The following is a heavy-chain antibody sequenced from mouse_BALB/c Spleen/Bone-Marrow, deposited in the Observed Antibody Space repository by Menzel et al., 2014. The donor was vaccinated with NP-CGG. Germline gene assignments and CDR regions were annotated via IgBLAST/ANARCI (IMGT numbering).Heavy chain of an antibody. J-gene: IGHJ3*01. D-gene: IGHD2-10*02. CDR3: ARGGGYGNSPWFAY. V-gene: IGHV1S56*01. CDR1: GYTFTSYD. CDR2: IYPGDGST. Sequence: QVQLQQPGPELVKPGASVKISCKASGYTFTSYDINWVKQRPGQGLEWIGWIYPGDGSTKYNEKLKGKATLTADKSSSTAYVQLSSLTSENSAVYFCARGGGYGNSPWFAYWGQGTLVTVSA.